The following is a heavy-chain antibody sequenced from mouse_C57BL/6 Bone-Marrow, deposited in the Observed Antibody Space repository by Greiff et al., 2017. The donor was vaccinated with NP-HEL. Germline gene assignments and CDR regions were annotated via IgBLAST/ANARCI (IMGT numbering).Heavy chain of an antibody. Sequence: VQRVESGAELVRPGASVTLSCKASGYTFTDYEMHWVKQTPVHGLEWIGAIDPETGGTAYNQKLKGKAILTADKSSRTAYMELRSLTSEDSAVYYCTRELLRYGAMDYWGQGTSVTVSS. V-gene: IGHV1-15*01. D-gene: IGHD1-1*01. CDR1: GYTFTDYE. J-gene: IGHJ4*01. CDR2: IDPETGGT. CDR3: TRELLRYGAMDY.